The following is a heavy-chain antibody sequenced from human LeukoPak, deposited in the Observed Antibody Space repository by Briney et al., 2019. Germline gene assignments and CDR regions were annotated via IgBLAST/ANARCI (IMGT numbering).Heavy chain of an antibody. CDR1: GVSISSYY. CDR2: IYYSGST. V-gene: IGHV4-59*01. Sequence: SETLSLTCTVSGVSISSYYWSWIRQPPGKGLEWIGYIYYSGSTNYNPSLKSRVTISVDTSKNQFSLKLSSVTAADTAVYYCARALGPWVSLLWGQGTLVTVSS. CDR3: ARALGPWVSLL. D-gene: IGHD1-26*01. J-gene: IGHJ4*02.